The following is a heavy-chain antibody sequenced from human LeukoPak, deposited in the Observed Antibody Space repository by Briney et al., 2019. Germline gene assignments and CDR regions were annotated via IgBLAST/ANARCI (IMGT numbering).Heavy chain of an antibody. CDR3: ARQAVFDYFDY. V-gene: IGHV3-11*04. J-gene: IGHJ4*02. CDR1: GFTFSGYY. CDR2: ISSSGSTI. Sequence: GGSLRLSCAASGFTFSGYYMSWIRQAPGKGLEWVSYISSSGSTIYYADSVKGRFTISRDNTKNSLYLQMNSLRAEDTAVYYCARQAVFDYFDYWGQGTLVTVSS. D-gene: IGHD3-10*01.